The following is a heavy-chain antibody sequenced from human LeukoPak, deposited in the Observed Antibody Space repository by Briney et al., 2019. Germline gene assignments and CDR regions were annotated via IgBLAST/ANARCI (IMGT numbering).Heavy chain of an antibody. CDR2: ISYDGSNK. D-gene: IGHD3-10*01. J-gene: IGHJ4*02. CDR1: GFTFSSYG. Sequence: GRSLRLSCAASGFTFSSYGMHWVRQAPGKGLEWVAVISYDGSNKYYADSVKGRFTISRDNPKNTLYLQMNSLRVEDTAAYYCAKSYMYGSGSYYLAFDLWGQGTLVTVSP. CDR3: AKSYMYGSGSYYLAFDL. V-gene: IGHV3-30*18.